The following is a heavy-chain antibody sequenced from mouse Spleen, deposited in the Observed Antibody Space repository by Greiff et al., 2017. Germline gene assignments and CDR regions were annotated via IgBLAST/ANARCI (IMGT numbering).Heavy chain of an antibody. CDR3: ASRGWLLPFDY. D-gene: IGHD2-3*01. CDR2: ISYDGSN. CDR1: GYSITSGYY. J-gene: IGHJ2*01. Sequence: EVKLMESGPGLVKPSQSLSLTCSVTGYSITSGYYWNWIRQFPGNKLEWMGYISYDGSNNYNPSLKNRISITRDTSKNQFFLKLNSVTTEDTATYYCASRGWLLPFDYWGQGTTLTVSS. V-gene: IGHV3-6*01.